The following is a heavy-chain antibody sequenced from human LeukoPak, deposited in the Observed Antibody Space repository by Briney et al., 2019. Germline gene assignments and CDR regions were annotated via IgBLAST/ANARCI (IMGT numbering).Heavy chain of an antibody. CDR3: ARGVRHYDFWIGYTYGMDV. Sequence: PGGSLRLSCAASGFTFSSYEMNWVRQAPGKGLEWVSYISSGGSTKYYADSVKGRFTIPRHNAKNSLYLQMNSLKDEDTAVYYCARGVRHYDFWIGYTYGMDVWGQGTTVTVSS. CDR1: GFTFSSYE. V-gene: IGHV3-48*03. J-gene: IGHJ6*02. CDR2: ISSGGSTK. D-gene: IGHD3-3*01.